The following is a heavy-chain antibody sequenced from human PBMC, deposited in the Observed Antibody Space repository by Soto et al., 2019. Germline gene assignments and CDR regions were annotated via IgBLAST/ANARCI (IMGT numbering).Heavy chain of an antibody. CDR3: ARHRRSTVTYIDY. CDR1: CGSISSSSYY. V-gene: IGHV4-39*01. D-gene: IGHD4-17*01. J-gene: IGHJ4*02. Sequence: SETLSLTCTVSCGSISSSSYYWGWIRQPPGKGLEWIGSIYYSGSTYYNPSLKSRVTISVDTSKNQFSLKLSSVTAADTAVYYCARHRRSTVTYIDYWGQGTLVTVSA. CDR2: IYYSGST.